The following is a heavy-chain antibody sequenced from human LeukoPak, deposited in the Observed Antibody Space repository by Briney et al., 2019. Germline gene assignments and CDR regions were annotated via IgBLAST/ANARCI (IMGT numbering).Heavy chain of an antibody. J-gene: IGHJ4*02. CDR2: INQDGSKR. Sequence: PGGSLRLSCAASGFTFTKYWMTWVRQDPGKGLEWVADINQDGSKRFYVDSVKGRFTISRDNAKNSLYLQMNSLGAEDTAVYYCARGLDCRSTSCYLDTWGQGTLVTVSS. D-gene: IGHD2-2*01. V-gene: IGHV3-7*01. CDR3: ARGLDCRSTSCYLDT. CDR1: GFTFTKYW.